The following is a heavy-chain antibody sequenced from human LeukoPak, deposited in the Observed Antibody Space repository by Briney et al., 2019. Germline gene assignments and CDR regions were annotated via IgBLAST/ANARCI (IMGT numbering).Heavy chain of an antibody. Sequence: PGGSLRLSCAASGFTFSDHGKSWVRQAPGKGLEWVANGKTDGSGKYYVDSVKGRFTISRDNARNPLSLQMTSLRVEDTAVYYCARDQSSSWYHDAFDIWGQGTMVTVSS. D-gene: IGHD6-13*01. CDR1: GFTFSDHG. CDR3: ARDQSSSWYHDAFDI. CDR2: GKTDGSGK. J-gene: IGHJ3*02. V-gene: IGHV3-7*01.